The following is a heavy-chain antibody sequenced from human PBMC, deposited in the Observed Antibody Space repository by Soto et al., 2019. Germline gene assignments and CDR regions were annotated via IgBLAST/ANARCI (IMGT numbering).Heavy chain of an antibody. V-gene: IGHV4-38-2*02. Sequence: PSETLSLTCAVSGYSISSGYYWGCIRQPPGKGLEWIGSIYHSGSTYYNPSLKSRVTISVDTSKNQFSLKVTSVTAADTAVYYCARDQAVPLYDSGSAGGRWGQGTLVTVSS. CDR1: GYSISSGYY. CDR3: ARDQAVPLYDSGSAGGR. CDR2: IYHSGST. D-gene: IGHD3-22*01. J-gene: IGHJ4*02.